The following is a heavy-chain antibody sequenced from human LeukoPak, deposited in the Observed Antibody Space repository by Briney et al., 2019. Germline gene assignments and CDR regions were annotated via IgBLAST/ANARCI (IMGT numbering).Heavy chain of an antibody. V-gene: IGHV3-48*03. CDR2: ITSGGNTR. J-gene: IGHJ4*02. Sequence: PGGSLRLSCAASGFTFSIYEISWVRPAPRKGLECCSYITSGGNTRSSADSVKGRFPISRDNAKNSLYLKMHSLSAEDEAVYYCARACTHYGSGSYVDYWGQGTLVTVSS. CDR3: ARACTHYGSGSYVDY. D-gene: IGHD3-10*01. CDR1: GFTFSIYE.